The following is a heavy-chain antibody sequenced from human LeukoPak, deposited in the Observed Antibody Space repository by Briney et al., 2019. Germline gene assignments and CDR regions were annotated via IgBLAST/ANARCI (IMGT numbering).Heavy chain of an antibody. D-gene: IGHD3-22*01. Sequence: GGSLRLSCAASGFTFSRYSINWVRQAAGKGLLWVARINSDGIRTSHADSVQGRFTISRDNANNTLYLQMNSLRVEDTAVYYCARGGSGSGYHYYYYYMDVWGKGTTVTISS. CDR2: INSDGIRT. V-gene: IGHV3-74*01. CDR3: ARGGSGSGYHYYYYYMDV. CDR1: GFTFSRYS. J-gene: IGHJ6*03.